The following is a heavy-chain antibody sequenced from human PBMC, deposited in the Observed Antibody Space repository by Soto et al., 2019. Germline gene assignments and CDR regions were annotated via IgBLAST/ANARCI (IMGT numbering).Heavy chain of an antibody. CDR3: ARDKDLQPTVWGF. Sequence: SETLSLTCTVSGDSMATGGHYYNWIRQVPGKGLEWIGYVYYSGATHYTPSLRARATISRDTSKNQFSLRLISVTAAGTALYYCARDKDLQPTVWGFWGQGIQVTVSS. D-gene: IGHD3-16*01. CDR1: GDSMATGGHY. CDR2: VYYSGAT. V-gene: IGHV4-31*03. J-gene: IGHJ4*02.